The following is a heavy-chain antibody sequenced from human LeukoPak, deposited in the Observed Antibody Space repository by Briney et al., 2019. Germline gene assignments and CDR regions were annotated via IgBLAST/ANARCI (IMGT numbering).Heavy chain of an antibody. CDR2: ISWNSGSI. CDR1: GFTFDDYA. J-gene: IGHJ3*02. Sequence: GGSLRLSCAASGFTFDDYAMHWVRQAPGKGLEWVSGISWNSGSIGYADSVKGRFTISRDNSKNTLYLQMNSLRAEDTAVYYCARVTIDAFDIWGQGTMVTVSS. V-gene: IGHV3-9*01. CDR3: ARVTIDAFDI.